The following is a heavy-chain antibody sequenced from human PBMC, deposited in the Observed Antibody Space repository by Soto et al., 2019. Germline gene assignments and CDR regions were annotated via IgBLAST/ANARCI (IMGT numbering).Heavy chain of an antibody. CDR1: GYTFTSYG. J-gene: IGHJ6*02. V-gene: IGHV1-18*01. CDR3: AMGGGYYYGSGSANYYYYGMDV. Sequence: QVQLVQSGAEVKKPGASVKVSCKASGYTFTSYGISWVRQAPGQGLEWMGWISAYNGNTNYAQKLQGRVTMTTDTSPPTAYMELRSLRSDDTAVYYCAMGGGYYYGSGSANYYYYGMDVWGQGTTVTVSS. D-gene: IGHD3-10*01. CDR2: ISAYNGNT.